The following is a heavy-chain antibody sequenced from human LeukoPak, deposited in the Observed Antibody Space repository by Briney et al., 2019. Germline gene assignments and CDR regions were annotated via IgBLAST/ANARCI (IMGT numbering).Heavy chain of an antibody. J-gene: IGHJ5*02. D-gene: IGHD1-26*01. CDR2: IYSSGRT. CDR1: GDSISSGSYC. V-gene: IGHV4-61*02. Sequence: SETLSLTCTVSGDSISSGSYCWSWIRQPAGEGLEWIGRIYSSGRTHYSPSLKRRVAISVDTSKNRFSLRLSSVTAADTAVYYCARDLGGSYSSETWFDPWGQGTLVTVSS. CDR3: ARDLGGSYSSETWFDP.